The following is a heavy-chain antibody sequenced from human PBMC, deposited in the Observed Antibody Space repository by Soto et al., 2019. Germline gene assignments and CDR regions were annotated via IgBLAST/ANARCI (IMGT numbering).Heavy chain of an antibody. CDR1: GFTFSSYA. CDR2: ISYDGSNK. Sequence: GGSLRLSCAASGFTFSSYAMHWVRQAPGKGLEWVAVISYDGSNKYYADSVKGRFTISRDNSKNTLYLQMNSLRAEDTAVYYCARVGGRLWSGYSPYYYYYYGMDVWGQGTTVTVSS. D-gene: IGHD3-3*01. CDR3: ARVGGRLWSGYSPYYYYYYGMDV. J-gene: IGHJ6*02. V-gene: IGHV3-30-3*01.